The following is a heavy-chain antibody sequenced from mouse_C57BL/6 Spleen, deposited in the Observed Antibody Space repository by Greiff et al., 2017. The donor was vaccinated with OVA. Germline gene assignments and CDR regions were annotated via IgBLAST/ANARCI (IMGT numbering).Heavy chain of an antibody. CDR3: ARMYYGSHYFDY. D-gene: IGHD1-1*01. Sequence: QVQLQQPGAELVRPGSSVKLSCKASGYTFTSYWMDWVKQRPGQGLEWIGNIYPSDSETHYNQKFKDKATLTVDKSSSTAYMQLSSLTSEDSAVYYCARMYYGSHYFDYWGQGTTLTVSS. CDR2: IYPSDSET. CDR1: GYTFTSYW. J-gene: IGHJ2*01. V-gene: IGHV1-61*01.